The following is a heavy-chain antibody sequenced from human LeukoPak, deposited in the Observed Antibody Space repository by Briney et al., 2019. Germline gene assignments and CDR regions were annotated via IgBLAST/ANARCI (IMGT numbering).Heavy chain of an antibody. J-gene: IGHJ4*02. D-gene: IGHD3-9*01. CDR2: IYSGGST. CDR3: AKEGGDFDWLFDY. Sequence: GGSLRLSCAASGFTVSSNYMSWVRQAPGKGLEWVSVIYSGGSTYYADSVKGRFTISRDNSKNTLYLQMNSLRAEDTAVYYCAKEGGDFDWLFDYWGQGTLVTVSS. V-gene: IGHV3-53*01. CDR1: GFTVSSNY.